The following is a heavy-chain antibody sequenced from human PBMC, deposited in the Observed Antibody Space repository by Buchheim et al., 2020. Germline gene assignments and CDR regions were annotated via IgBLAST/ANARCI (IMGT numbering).Heavy chain of an antibody. D-gene: IGHD4-17*01. V-gene: IGHV3-74*01. J-gene: IGHJ6*02. Sequence: EVQLVESGGGLVQPGGSLRLSCAASGFTFSSYWMHWVRHAPGEGLVWVSRINTDGSGTCYADSVKGRFAISRDRAKNTLYLQMSSLRAEESAVYYCASRYGDYYYAMDVWGQGTT. CDR2: INTDGSGT. CDR3: ASRYGDYYYAMDV. CDR1: GFTFSSYW.